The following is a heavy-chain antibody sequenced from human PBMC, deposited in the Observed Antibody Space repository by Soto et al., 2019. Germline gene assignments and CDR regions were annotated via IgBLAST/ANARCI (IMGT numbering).Heavy chain of an antibody. CDR1: GYTVTSYG. CDR2: ISAYNGNT. D-gene: IGHD6-19*01. Sequence: GASVKVSCKASGYTVTSYGISWVRRAPGQVLEWMGWISAYNGNTNYAQKLQGRVTMTTDTSTSTAYMELRSLRSDDTAVYYCARETGYSSGWFPRAGFDYWGQGTLVTVSS. J-gene: IGHJ4*02. CDR3: ARETGYSSGWFPRAGFDY. V-gene: IGHV1-18*01.